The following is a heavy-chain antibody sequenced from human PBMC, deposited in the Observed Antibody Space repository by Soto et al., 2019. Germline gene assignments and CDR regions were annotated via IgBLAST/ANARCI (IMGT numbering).Heavy chain of an antibody. J-gene: IGHJ6*02. CDR1: GFTFTTSP. CDR3: ATKRSVTTNYYCGVDV. D-gene: IGHD4-17*01. CDR2: IVVGSGNT. V-gene: IGHV1-58*01. Sequence: GASVKVSCKASGFTFTTSPVQWVRQARGQRLEWIAWIVVGSGNTNYAQKFQDRVTITRDMSTSTAYLELSSLRSEDTAVYYCATKRSVTTNYYCGVDVWG.